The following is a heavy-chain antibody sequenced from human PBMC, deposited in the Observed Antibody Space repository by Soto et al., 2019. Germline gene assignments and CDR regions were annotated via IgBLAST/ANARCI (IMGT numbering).Heavy chain of an antibody. Sequence: QITLKESGPTLVKPTQTLTLTCTFSGFSLSTSGMGVGWIRQPPGKALEWLALIYWDDDKRYSPSLKSRLTITKDTSKNQVVLTMTNMDPADTATYYCAHRRAYCTGGSCYSIWFDPWGQGTLVTVSS. CDR3: AHRRAYCTGGSCYSIWFDP. CDR2: IYWDDDK. J-gene: IGHJ5*02. D-gene: IGHD2-15*01. CDR1: GFSLSTSGMG. V-gene: IGHV2-5*02.